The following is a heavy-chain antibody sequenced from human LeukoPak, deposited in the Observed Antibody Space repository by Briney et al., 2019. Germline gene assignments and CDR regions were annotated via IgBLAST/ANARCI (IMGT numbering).Heavy chain of an antibody. V-gene: IGHV3-21*01. CDR2: ISSSSSYI. CDR1: GFTFSSYS. D-gene: IGHD2-21*02. J-gene: IGHJ4*02. Sequence: PGGSLRLSCAASGFTFSSYSMNWVRQAPGKGLEWVSSISSSSSYIYYADSVKGRFTISRDNAKNSLYLQMNSLRAEDTAVYYCATNGAVVTAITEDIDYWGQGTLVTVSS. CDR3: ATNGAVVTAITEDIDY.